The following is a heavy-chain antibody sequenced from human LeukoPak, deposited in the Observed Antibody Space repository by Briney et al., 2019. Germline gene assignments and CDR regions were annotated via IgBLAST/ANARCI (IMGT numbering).Heavy chain of an antibody. D-gene: IGHD6-19*01. CDR1: GFTFSGFW. CDR2: INSDGSEG. CDR3: ARDPLGTSSGWFDP. J-gene: IGHJ5*02. V-gene: IGHV3-7*03. Sequence: GGSLRLSCAVSGFTFSGFWMSWSRQAPGKGLEWVASINSDGSEGYYADVVKGRFTISRDNAKNSLYLQINSLRAEDTAVYYCARDPLGTSSGWFDPWGQGTLVTVSS.